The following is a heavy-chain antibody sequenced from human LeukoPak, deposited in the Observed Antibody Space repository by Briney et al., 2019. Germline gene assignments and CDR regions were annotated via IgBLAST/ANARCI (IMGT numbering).Heavy chain of an antibody. V-gene: IGHV3-7*01. D-gene: IGHD3-9*01. Sequence: GVSLRLSCAASGFTFSSYAMHWVRQAPGKGLEWVANIKQDGSEKYYVDSVKGRFTISRDNAKNSLYLQMNSLRAEDTAVYYCARAPIPFDWLFYWGQGTLVTVSS. CDR1: GFTFSSYA. J-gene: IGHJ4*02. CDR2: IKQDGSEK. CDR3: ARAPIPFDWLFY.